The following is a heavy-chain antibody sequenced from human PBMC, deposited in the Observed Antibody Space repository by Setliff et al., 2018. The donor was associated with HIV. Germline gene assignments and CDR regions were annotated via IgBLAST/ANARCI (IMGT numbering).Heavy chain of an antibody. CDR1: GFTFSNYE. D-gene: IGHD3-9*01. Sequence: GESLKISCAASGFTFSNYEMNWVRQAPGKGLEWVSYISRGDRTKYYADSVKGRFTISRDNAKNSLYLQMNSLRAEDTAVYYCARDFRRYFDYYYYGMDVWGQGTTVTVSS. CDR2: ISRGDRTK. V-gene: IGHV3-48*03. J-gene: IGHJ6*02. CDR3: ARDFRRYFDYYYYGMDV.